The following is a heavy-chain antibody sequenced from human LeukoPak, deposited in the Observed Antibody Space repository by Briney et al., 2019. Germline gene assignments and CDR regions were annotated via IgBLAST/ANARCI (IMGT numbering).Heavy chain of an antibody. V-gene: IGHV1-69*13. CDR2: IIPNFGTA. Sequence: SVKVSCKASGGTFSSYAISWVRQAPGQGREWMGGIIPNFGTANYAQKFQGRVTITADESTSTAYMELSSLRSEDTAVYYCARATGYSSGWGLYYFDYWGQGTLVTVS. D-gene: IGHD6-19*01. CDR3: ARATGYSSGWGLYYFDY. CDR1: GGTFSSYA. J-gene: IGHJ4*02.